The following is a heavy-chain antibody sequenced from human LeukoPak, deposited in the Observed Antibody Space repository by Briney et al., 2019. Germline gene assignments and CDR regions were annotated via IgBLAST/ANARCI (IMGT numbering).Heavy chain of an antibody. D-gene: IGHD4-17*01. CDR2: ISYDGNNK. CDR3: ARDLRYGA. J-gene: IGHJ4*02. CDR1: GFTFSSFA. V-gene: IGHV3-30*07. Sequence: PGGSLRPSCAASGFTFSSFALHWVRQAPGKGLQWVAVISYDGNNKYYADSVKGRFTISRDNAKNSLYLQMNSLRAEDTAVYYCARDLRYGAGGQGTLVTVSS.